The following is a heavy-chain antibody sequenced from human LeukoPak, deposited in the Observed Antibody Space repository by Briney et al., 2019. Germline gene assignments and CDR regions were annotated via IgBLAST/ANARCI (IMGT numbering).Heavy chain of an antibody. CDR1: GDSLNTYY. CDR2: VAYSGSS. J-gene: IGHJ5*02. CDR3: ARVVRGVVTSNWFDP. D-gene: IGHD2-21*02. Sequence: PSETLSLTCTVSGDSLNTYYWTWIRQTPGKGLEWIGFVAYSGSSNYNPSLKSRVNISIDTSNTQFSLALTSVPPADTAVYYCARVVRGVVTSNWFDPWGQGTLVTVSS. V-gene: IGHV4-59*01.